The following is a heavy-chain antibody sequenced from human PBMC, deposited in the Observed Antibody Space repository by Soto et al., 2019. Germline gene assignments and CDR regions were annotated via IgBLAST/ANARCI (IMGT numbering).Heavy chain of an antibody. Sequence: QLQLQESGPGLVKPSETLSLTCTVSGGSISSSSYYWGWIRQPPGKGLEWIGSIYYSGSTYYNPSLKSPVPISVDTSKNQFSLKLSSVTAADTAVYYCARYPHRGYYYGSESYYIFDYWGQGTLVTVSS. J-gene: IGHJ4*02. CDR1: GGSISSSSYY. D-gene: IGHD3-10*01. CDR2: IYYSGST. CDR3: ARYPHRGYYYGSESYYIFDY. V-gene: IGHV4-39*01.